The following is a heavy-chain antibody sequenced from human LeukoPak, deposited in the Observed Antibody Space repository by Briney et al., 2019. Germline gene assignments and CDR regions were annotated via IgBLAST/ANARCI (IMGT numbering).Heavy chain of an antibody. D-gene: IGHD3-22*01. CDR3: ARSGSGYYDLFDY. J-gene: IGHJ4*02. Sequence: GGSLRLSCAASGFTFSSYGMHWVRQAPGKGLEWVAVISYDGSNKYYADSVKGRFTISRDNSKNTLYLQMNSLRAEDTAVYYCARSGSGYYDLFDYWGQGTLVTVSS. CDR1: GFTFSSYG. CDR2: ISYDGSNK. V-gene: IGHV3-30*03.